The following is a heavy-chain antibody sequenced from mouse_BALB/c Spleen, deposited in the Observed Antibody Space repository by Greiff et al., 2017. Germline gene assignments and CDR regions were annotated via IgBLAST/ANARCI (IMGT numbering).Heavy chain of an antibody. V-gene: IGHV3-8*02. CDR3: ARFGLGPWFAY. CDR1: GDSITSGY. CDR2: ISYSGST. Sequence: EVKVEESGPSLVKPSQTLSLTCSVTGDSITSGYWNWIRKFPGNKLEYMGYISYSGSTYYNPSLKSRISITRDTSKNQYYLQLNSVTTEDTATYYCARFGLGPWFAYWGQGTLVTVSA. D-gene: IGHD3-3*01. J-gene: IGHJ3*01.